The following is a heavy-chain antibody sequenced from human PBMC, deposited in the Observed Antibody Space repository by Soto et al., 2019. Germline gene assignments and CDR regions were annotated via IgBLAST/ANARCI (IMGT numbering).Heavy chain of an antibody. D-gene: IGHD4-17*01. J-gene: IGHJ4*02. Sequence: VESRRLSCAVSGFTVSNNYMSWVRQAPGKGLEGVSVIYSGGTTDYAAPVKGRFTISRDDSKNTLYLQMNSLKTEDTAVYYCTTAYDYGDYDLDYWGQGTLVTVSS. V-gene: IGHV3-15*01. CDR2: IYSGGTT. CDR1: GFTVSNNY. CDR3: TTAYDYGDYDLDY.